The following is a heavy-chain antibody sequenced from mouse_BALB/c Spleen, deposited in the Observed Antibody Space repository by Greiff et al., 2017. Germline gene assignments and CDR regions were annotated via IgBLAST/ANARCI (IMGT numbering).Heavy chain of an antibody. D-gene: IGHD1-1*01. CDR3: ARSGTTEAMDY. J-gene: IGHJ4*01. CDR1: GFTFSSFG. V-gene: IGHV5-17*02. Sequence: EVKLVESGGGLVQPGGSRKLSCAASGFTFSSFGMHWVRQAPEKGLEWVAYISSGSSTIYYADTVKGRFTISRDNPKNTLFLQMTSLRSEDTAMYYCARSGTTEAMDYWGQGTSVTVPS. CDR2: ISSGSSTI.